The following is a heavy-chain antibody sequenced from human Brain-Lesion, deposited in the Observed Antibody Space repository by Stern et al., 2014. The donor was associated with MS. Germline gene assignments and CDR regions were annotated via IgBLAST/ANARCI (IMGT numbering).Heavy chain of an antibody. CDR1: GGSISRSTYY. J-gene: IGHJ4*02. V-gene: IGHV4-39*01. CDR3: ARHDGWLPHY. Sequence: QLVESGPGLVKPSETLSLTCSVSGGSISRSTYYWGWIRQPPGKGLEWIGSIYYSGTTYYNPSLKSRATIDTSTNQFSLRLPSVTAADTAVYYCARHDGWLPHYWSQGTLVTVSS. D-gene: IGHD5-12*01. CDR2: IYYSGTT.